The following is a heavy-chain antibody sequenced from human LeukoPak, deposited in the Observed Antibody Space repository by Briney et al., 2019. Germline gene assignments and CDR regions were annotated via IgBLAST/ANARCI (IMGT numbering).Heavy chain of an antibody. CDR2: MQSDGSDK. J-gene: IGHJ4*02. V-gene: IGHV3-30*02. CDR3: AKYYLLSYGTY. D-gene: IGHD5-18*01. Sequence: PGGSLRLSCAASGFIFSNYGMYWVRQAPGKGLEWVAFMQSDGSDKFFADSVKGRSTISRDNSKNTLYLQMNSLRAEDTAVYYCAKYYLLSYGTYWGQGTLVTVSS. CDR1: GFIFSNYG.